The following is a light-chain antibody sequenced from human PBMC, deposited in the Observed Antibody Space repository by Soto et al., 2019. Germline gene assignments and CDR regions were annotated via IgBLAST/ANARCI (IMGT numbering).Light chain of an antibody. V-gene: IGKV3-20*01. CDR1: QSISSSY. J-gene: IGKJ1*01. CDR3: QQYGMSPWT. CDR2: GAS. Sequence: DIVLTQSPGTLSLSPGERATLSCRASQSISSSYLAWYQQRPGQAPRLLMYGASRRATGIPDRFSGSGSGTDFTLTISRLEPEDFAVYYCQQYGMSPWTFGQGTKVEI.